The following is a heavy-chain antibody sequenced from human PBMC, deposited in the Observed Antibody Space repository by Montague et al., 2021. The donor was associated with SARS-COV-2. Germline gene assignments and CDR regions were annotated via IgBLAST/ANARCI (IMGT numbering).Heavy chain of an antibody. D-gene: IGHD2-15*01. CDR1: GGSINHY. Sequence: SETLSLTCTVSGGSINHYWSWIRQPPGKGLEWIGYIYYSGSTNYNPSLKSRVTISVDTSKNQFSLKLSSVTAADTAVYYCARDTGEYCSGGSCLYGMDVWGQGTTVTVSS. J-gene: IGHJ6*02. V-gene: IGHV4-59*11. CDR2: IYYSGST. CDR3: ARDTGEYCSGGSCLYGMDV.